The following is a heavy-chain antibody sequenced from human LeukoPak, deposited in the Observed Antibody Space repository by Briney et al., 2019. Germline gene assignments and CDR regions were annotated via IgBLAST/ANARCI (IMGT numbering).Heavy chain of an antibody. CDR1: GGSISSSSYY. CDR3: ARDPGTKNVLLWFGAAKGAYYFDY. J-gene: IGHJ4*02. D-gene: IGHD3-10*01. Sequence: SETLSLTCTVSGGSISSSSYYWGWIRQPPGKGLEWIGRIYYSGSTYYNPSLKSRVTISVDTSKNQFSLKLSSVTAADTAVYYCARDPGTKNVLLWFGAAKGAYYFDYWGQGTLVTVSS. V-gene: IGHV4-39*07. CDR2: IYYSGST.